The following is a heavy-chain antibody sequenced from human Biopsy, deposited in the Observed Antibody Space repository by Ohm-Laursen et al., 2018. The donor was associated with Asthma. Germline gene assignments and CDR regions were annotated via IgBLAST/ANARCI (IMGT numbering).Heavy chain of an antibody. V-gene: IGHV3-30*04. J-gene: IGHJ4*02. CDR3: ARDVMEWYLPAFDF. Sequence: SLRLSCAASGFNVNSYTFSWVRQAQGKGLAWVSAVSHDDEYKDYADSVKGRFTISRDYSKSTVYLQMNSLQLEDTAVYYCARDVMEWYLPAFDFWGQGTLVTVSS. CDR1: GFNVNSYT. CDR2: VSHDDEYK. D-gene: IGHD3-3*01.